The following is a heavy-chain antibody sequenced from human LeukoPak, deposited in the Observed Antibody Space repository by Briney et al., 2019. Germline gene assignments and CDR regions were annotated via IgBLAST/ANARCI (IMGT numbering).Heavy chain of an antibody. Sequence: GASVKVSCKASGYTFTFYYMHWVRQAPGQGLEWMGIINPAGGSTTYAQKFQGRLTMTRDTSTSTVSMELSSLRSEDTALYYCAGGSGSPDCWGQGTLVTVSS. V-gene: IGHV1-46*01. CDR3: AGGSGSPDC. CDR2: INPAGGST. D-gene: IGHD1-26*01. CDR1: GYTFTFYY. J-gene: IGHJ4*02.